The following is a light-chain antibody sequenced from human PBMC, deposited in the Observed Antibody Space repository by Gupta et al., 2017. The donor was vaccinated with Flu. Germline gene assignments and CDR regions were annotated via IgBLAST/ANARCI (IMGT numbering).Light chain of an antibody. J-gene: IGKJ2*03. CDR1: QTVSSNY. V-gene: IGKV3-20*01. CDR2: GAI. Sequence: ETILTLSPGTLSCPPGERAALSCRASQTVSSNYLAWYQQKPGQAPRLLIYGAIYRATGIPDRFSGSGSGIDFTLTISRLEPEDFAVYYCQQYGSSQYSFGQGTELEIK. CDR3: QQYGSSQYS.